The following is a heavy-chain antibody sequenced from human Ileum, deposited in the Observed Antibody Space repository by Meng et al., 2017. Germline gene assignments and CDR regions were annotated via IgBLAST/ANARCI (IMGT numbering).Heavy chain of an antibody. D-gene: IGHD5-24*01. J-gene: IGHJ4*02. CDR3: ARQTRKDGYNYMFDY. CDR2: INYSGTT. CDR1: TDSISSDY. Sequence: SETLSLTCTVSTDSISSDYWSWFRLPPGKGLEWIGYINYSGTTKYSASLQSRVTMSVDTSKNQFSLRLSSVTAADTAVYYCARQTRKDGYNYMFDYWGQGTRVTVSS. V-gene: IGHV4-59*01.